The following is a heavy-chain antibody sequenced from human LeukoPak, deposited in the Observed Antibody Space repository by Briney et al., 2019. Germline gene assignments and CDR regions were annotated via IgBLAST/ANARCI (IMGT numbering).Heavy chain of an antibody. CDR3: ARQSCLYSSGCFLDD. Sequence: GRSLRLSCAASGFTVSSNYMSWVRQAPGKGLEWGSVIYSGGSTYYADSVKGRFTLSRDTSKNTLYLEMNSLRAEDTAVYYCARQSCLYSSGCFLDDWGQGTLVTVSS. D-gene: IGHD3-22*01. CDR1: GFTVSSNY. V-gene: IGHV3-66*02. J-gene: IGHJ4*02. CDR2: IYSGGST.